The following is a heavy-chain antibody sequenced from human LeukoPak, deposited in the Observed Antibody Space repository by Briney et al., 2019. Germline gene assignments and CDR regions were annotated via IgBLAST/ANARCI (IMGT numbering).Heavy chain of an antibody. V-gene: IGHV4-39*01. J-gene: IGHJ1*01. D-gene: IGHD3-3*01. CDR2: IYYSGST. Sequence: PSETLSLACTVSGGSISSSSYYWGWIRQPPGKGLEWIGSIYYSGSTYYNPSLKSRVTISVDTSKNQFSLKLSSVTAADTAVYYCARQEWLLPAAEYFQHWGQGTLVTVSS. CDR3: ARQEWLLPAAEYFQH. CDR1: GGSISSSSYY.